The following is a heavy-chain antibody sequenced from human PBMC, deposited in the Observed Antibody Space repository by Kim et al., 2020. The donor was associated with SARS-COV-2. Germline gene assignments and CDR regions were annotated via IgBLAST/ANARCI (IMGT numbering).Heavy chain of an antibody. CDR3: ARDRGYSGYDYTRVMKTHYFDY. D-gene: IGHD5-12*01. CDR2: IIPIFGTA. Sequence: SVKVSCKASGGTFSSYAISWVRQAPGQGLEWMGGIIPIFGTANYAQKFQGRVTITADESTSTAYMELSSLRSEDTAVYYCARDRGYSGYDYTRVMKTHYFDYCGQGTLVTVSS. V-gene: IGHV1-69*13. J-gene: IGHJ4*02. CDR1: GGTFSSYA.